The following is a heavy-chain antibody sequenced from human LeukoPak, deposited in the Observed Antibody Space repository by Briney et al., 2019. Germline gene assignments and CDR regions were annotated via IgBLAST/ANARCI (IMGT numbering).Heavy chain of an antibody. D-gene: IGHD3-10*01. J-gene: IGHJ4*02. CDR1: GYTFTSYY. CDR3: ARVDGSGEYYFDH. CDR2: INPSGGST. V-gene: IGHV1-46*01. Sequence: ASVKVSCKASGYTFTSYYMHWVRQAPGQGLEWMGIINPSGGSTSHAQKFQGRVTMTRDMSTSTVYMELSSLRSEDTAVYYCARVDGSGEYYFDHWGQGTLVTVSS.